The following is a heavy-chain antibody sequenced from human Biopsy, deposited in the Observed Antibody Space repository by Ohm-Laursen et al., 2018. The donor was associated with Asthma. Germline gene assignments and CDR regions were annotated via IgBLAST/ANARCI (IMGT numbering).Heavy chain of an antibody. J-gene: IGHJ4*02. CDR1: GGYLTGHY. Sequence: GTLSLTCPVYGGYLTGHYWNWIRQPPGKGLEWIGEIDQSGYTYYNPSLESRVTLSVDASKNQFSLKLTSVTAADTAVYYCVSPPGYWGQGTQVTVSS. CDR2: IDQSGYT. CDR3: VSPPGY. V-gene: IGHV4-34*01.